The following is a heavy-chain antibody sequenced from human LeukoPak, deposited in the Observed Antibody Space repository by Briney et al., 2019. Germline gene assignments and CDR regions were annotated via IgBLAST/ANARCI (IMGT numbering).Heavy chain of an antibody. D-gene: IGHD5-24*01. Sequence: SETLSLTCTVSGGSIRSYYWSWIRQPPGKGLEWIGYIYYSGSTNYNPSLKSRVTISVDTSKNQFSLKLSSVTAADTAVYYCARGRDGYNSDYWGQGTLVTVSS. CDR1: GGSIRSYY. V-gene: IGHV4-59*01. CDR2: IYYSGST. CDR3: ARGRDGYNSDY. J-gene: IGHJ4*02.